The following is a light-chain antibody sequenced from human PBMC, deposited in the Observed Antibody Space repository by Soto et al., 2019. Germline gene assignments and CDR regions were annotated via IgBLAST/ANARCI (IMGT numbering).Light chain of an antibody. J-gene: IGLJ1*01. CDR3: AAWDDSLIGYV. V-gene: IGLV1-44*01. CDR1: RSNIGSQN. CDR2: NNN. Sequence: QSVLTQPPSTSGTPGQRVTISCSGSRSNIGSQNVNWYQQLPGTAPKLLIYNNNQRPSGVPDRFSGSKSGTSASLAISGLQPEDEAAYYCAAWDDSLIGYVFGTGTKVTVL.